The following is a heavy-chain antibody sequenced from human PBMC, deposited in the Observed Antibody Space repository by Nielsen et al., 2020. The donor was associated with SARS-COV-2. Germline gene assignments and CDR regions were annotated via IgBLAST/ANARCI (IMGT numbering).Heavy chain of an antibody. V-gene: IGHV4-4*02. CDR1: GGSISSSNW. CDR2: IYHSGGT. CDR3: ARFQRGPLLLGYYYYGMDV. J-gene: IGHJ6*02. Sequence: SETLSLTCAVSGGSISSSNWWSWVRQPPGKGLEWIGEIYHSGGTNYNPSLKSRVTISVDKSKNQFSLKLSSVTAADTAVYYCARFQRGPLLLGYYYYGMDVWGQGTTVTVSS. D-gene: IGHD2-2*01.